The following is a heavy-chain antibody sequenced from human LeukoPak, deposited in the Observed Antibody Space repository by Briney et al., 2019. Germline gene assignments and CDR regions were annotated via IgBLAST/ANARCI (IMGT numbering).Heavy chain of an antibody. CDR3: ASRPRYCSSTSHCRNFDY. V-gene: IGHV3-7*03. CDR1: GFTFSSYW. CDR2: INQDGTEK. Sequence: GGSLRLSCAASGFTFSSYWMSWVRQAPGEGLEWVAKINQDGTEKAYVDSVRGRFTISRDNAKNSLFLQMNSLRAEDTAVYYCASRPRYCSSTSHCRNFDYWGQETLVTVSS. D-gene: IGHD2-2*01. J-gene: IGHJ4*02.